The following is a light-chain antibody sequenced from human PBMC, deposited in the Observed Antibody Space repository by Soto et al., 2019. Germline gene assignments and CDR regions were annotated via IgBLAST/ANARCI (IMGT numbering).Light chain of an antibody. J-gene: IGLJ3*02. CDR3: QTWGTGIQV. CDR1: SGHSSYA. CDR2: LNSDGSH. Sequence: QAVVTQSPSASASLGASVKLTCTLSSGHSSYAIAWHQQQPEKGPRYLMKLNSDGSHSKGDGIPDRFSGSSSGAERYLTISSLQSEDEADYYCQTWGTGIQVFGGGPKVTVL. V-gene: IGLV4-69*01.